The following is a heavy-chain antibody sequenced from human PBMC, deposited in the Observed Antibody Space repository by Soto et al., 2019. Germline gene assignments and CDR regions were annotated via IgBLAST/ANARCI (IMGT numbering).Heavy chain of an antibody. CDR1: GGTFSSYA. CDR3: AIGCFGAYDFYYYGRDV. CDR2: IIPIFGTA. Sequence: SVKVSCKASGGTFSSYAISWVRQAPGQGLEWMGGIIPIFGTANYAQKFQGRVTITADESTSTAYMELSSLRSEDTAVYYCAIGCFGAYDFYYYGRDVGGQGTTVTVPS. J-gene: IGHJ6*02. V-gene: IGHV1-69*13. D-gene: IGHD3-3*01.